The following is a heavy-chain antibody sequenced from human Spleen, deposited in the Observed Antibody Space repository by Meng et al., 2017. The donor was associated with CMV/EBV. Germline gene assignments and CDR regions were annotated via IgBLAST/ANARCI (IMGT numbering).Heavy chain of an antibody. CDR3: ARDSPSLYSSSPGIDF. CDR1: GYTFTNYG. J-gene: IGHJ4*02. V-gene: IGHV1-18*01. CDR2: ISAYNGNT. Sequence: ASVKVSCKASGYTFTNYGVSWVRQAPGQGLEWMGWISAYNGNTNYTQKLQGRLTMTTDTSTSTAYMEVRSLRSDDTAVYYCARDSPSLYSSSPGIDFWGQGTLVTVSS. D-gene: IGHD6-6*01.